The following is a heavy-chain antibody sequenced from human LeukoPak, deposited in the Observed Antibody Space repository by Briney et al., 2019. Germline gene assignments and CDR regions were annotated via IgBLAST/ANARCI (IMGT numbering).Heavy chain of an antibody. CDR2: ISGSGAST. J-gene: IGHJ4*02. V-gene: IGHV3-23*01. Sequence: PGGSLRLSCVASGFTFSSYAMNWVRQAPGKGLEWVSAISGSGASTYYADSVKGRFTISRDNSENTLYLQMNSLRAEDTAVYYCAKTYSSSVVSKIDYWGQGTLVTVSS. CDR3: AKTYSSSVVSKIDY. D-gene: IGHD6-13*01. CDR1: GFTFSSYA.